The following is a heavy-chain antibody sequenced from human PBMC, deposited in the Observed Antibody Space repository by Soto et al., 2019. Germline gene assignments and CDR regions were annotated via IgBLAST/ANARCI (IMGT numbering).Heavy chain of an antibody. J-gene: IGHJ6*03. CDR3: AGGRPYYDFWNGYHPNYYYYYYMDV. V-gene: IGHV4-59*12. D-gene: IGHD3-3*01. Sequence: SETLSLTYTVAGGTIISNDWSRIRQPPGKVLQWLRYIYYRRSTNYNTSLKSRVSISVDTSTNQFSLKLSSVTAPDTAVYYCAGGRPYYDFWNGYHPNYYYYYYMDVWGKGTTVTVSS. CDR2: IYYRRST. CDR1: GGTIISND.